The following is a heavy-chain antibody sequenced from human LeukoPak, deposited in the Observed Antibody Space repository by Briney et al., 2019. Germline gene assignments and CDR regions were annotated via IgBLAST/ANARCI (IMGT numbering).Heavy chain of an antibody. J-gene: IGHJ4*02. CDR3: ANPYY. Sequence: GGSLRLSCAASGFTFRSYAMNWVRQAPGKGLEWVSAISADGDGTHYADSVRGRFTISRDSSKSTLYLQMNSLRAEDTAIYYCANPYYWGQGTLVTVSS. V-gene: IGHV3-23*01. CDR1: GFTFRSYA. CDR2: ISADGDGT.